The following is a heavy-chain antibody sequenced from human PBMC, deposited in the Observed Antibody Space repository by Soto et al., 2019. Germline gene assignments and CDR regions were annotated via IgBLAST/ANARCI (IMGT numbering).Heavy chain of an antibody. V-gene: IGHV3-21*06. CDR1: GFTFTRYS. Sequence: EVQLAESGGGLVKPGGSLRLSCAASGFTFTRYSMHWGLQAPVNGLEWVSSISSTTNYIYYGDSMKGRFTISRDNAKNALYLEMNSLRAEDSGVYYCARESEDLPSNFDYWGQGTLVTVSS. CDR3: ARESEDLPSNFDY. CDR2: ISSTTNYI. J-gene: IGHJ4*02.